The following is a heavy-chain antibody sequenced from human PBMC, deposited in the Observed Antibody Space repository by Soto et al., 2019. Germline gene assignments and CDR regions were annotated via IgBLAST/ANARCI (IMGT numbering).Heavy chain of an antibody. J-gene: IGHJ4*02. CDR2: IYDSGTP. CDR3: ARGISSWYLSNLALAVRFDS. D-gene: IGHD6-13*01. V-gene: IGHV4-31*03. CDR1: GGSISSGGYY. Sequence: QVQLQESGPGLVKPSQTLSLTCTVSGGSISSGGYYWSWIRQHPGKGLEWLGYIYDSGTPYYNPSLRRRLSISGDTSKNHFSLNLSSLTAADTAVYYCARGISSWYLSNLALAVRFDSWGQGTLVTVSS.